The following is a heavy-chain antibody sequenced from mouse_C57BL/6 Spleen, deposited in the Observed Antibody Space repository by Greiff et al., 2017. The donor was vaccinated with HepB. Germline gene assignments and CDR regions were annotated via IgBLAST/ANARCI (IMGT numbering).Heavy chain of an antibody. D-gene: IGHD2-12*01. CDR1: GYAFSSYW. CDR2: IYPGDGDT. Sequence: QVQLKQSGAELVKPGASVKISCKASGYAFSSYWMNWVKQRPGKGLEWIGQIYPGDGDTNYNGKFKGKATLTADKSSSTAYMQLSSLTSEDSAVYFCARDYSPSYYAMDYWGQGTSVTVSS. CDR3: ARDYSPSYYAMDY. J-gene: IGHJ4*01. V-gene: IGHV1-80*01.